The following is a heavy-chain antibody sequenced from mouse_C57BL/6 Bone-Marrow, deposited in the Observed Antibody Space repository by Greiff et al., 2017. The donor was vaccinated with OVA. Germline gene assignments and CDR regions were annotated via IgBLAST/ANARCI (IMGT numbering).Heavy chain of an antibody. V-gene: IGHV1-66*01. J-gene: IGHJ3*01. CDR1: GYSFTSYY. CDR3: ARGGNYGSSYRFAY. CDR2: IYPGSGNT. Sequence: VKLMESGPELVKPGASVKISCKASGYSFTSYYIHWVKQRPGQGLEWIGWIYPGSGNTKYNEKFKGKATLTADTSSSTAYMQLSSLTSEDSAVYYCARGGNYGSSYRFAYWGQGTLVTVSA. D-gene: IGHD1-1*01.